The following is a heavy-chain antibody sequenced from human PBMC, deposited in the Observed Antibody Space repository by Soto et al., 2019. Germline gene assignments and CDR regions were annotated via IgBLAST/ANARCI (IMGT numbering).Heavy chain of an antibody. V-gene: IGHV4-4*07. D-gene: IGHD6-19*01. Sequence: SETLSLTCSVSGADINTYSWTWIRQPAGKGLEWIGRIYTSASINYNPSLKGRVTLSVDTSTNQVSLRLASVTAADTAVYYCARDREAGYNFYYGMDVWGQGTTVT. CDR1: GADINTYS. CDR3: ARDREAGYNFYYGMDV. J-gene: IGHJ6*02. CDR2: IYTSASI.